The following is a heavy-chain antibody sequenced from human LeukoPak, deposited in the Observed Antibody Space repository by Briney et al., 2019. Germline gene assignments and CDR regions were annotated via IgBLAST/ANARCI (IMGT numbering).Heavy chain of an antibody. CDR2: INPNSGST. CDR1: GYTFTGYY. Sequence: ASVKVSCKASGYTFTGYYMHWVRQAPRQGLEWMGRINPNSGSTNYAQKFQGRVTMTRDTSISTAYMELSRLGSDDTAVYYCARRGPPAYSGSYYVDYWGQGTLVTVSS. CDR3: ARRGPPAYSGSYYVDY. D-gene: IGHD1-26*01. J-gene: IGHJ4*02. V-gene: IGHV1-2*06.